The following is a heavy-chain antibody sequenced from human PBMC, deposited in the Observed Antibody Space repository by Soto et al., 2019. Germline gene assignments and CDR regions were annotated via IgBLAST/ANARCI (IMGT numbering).Heavy chain of an antibody. CDR1: GFTFTSSA. J-gene: IGHJ5*02. CDR2: IVVGSGNT. V-gene: IGHV1-58*01. CDR3: AADPFFGNLRLVPNWFDP. D-gene: IGHD3-3*01. Sequence: ASVKVSCKASGFTFTSSAVQWVRQARGQRLEWIGWIVVGSGNTNYAQKFQERVTITRDMSTSTAYMELSSLRSEDTAVYYCAADPFFGNLRLVPNWFDPGGQGXLVTVYS.